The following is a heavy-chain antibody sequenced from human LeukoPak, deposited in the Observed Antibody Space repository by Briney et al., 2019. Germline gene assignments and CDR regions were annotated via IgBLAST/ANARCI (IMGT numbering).Heavy chain of an antibody. V-gene: IGHV4-34*04. CDR3: SRGSDAYKLGNI. Sequence: SETLSLTCAVHSGSFSGYYWTWIRQPPGKGLEWVGEFHPSGTTNNNPSLQSRGTISVDTSKNEFYLSLNSLTAADTAVYFCSRGSDAYKLGNIWGQGTLVTVSS. D-gene: IGHD5-24*01. CDR1: SGSFSGYY. CDR2: FHPSGTT. J-gene: IGHJ4*02.